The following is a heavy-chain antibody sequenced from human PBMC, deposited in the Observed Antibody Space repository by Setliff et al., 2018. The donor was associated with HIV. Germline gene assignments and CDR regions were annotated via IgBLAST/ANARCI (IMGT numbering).Heavy chain of an antibody. Sequence: ASVKVSCKASGYTFTDYGVTWVRRAPGHGLEWMGWISTYNKNTKYSQRFRDRVTMTADTSTNSVFLDVRSLRSDDTAMYFCARSVSPFDPFDLWGQGTMVTVSS. CDR3: ARSVSPFDPFDL. CDR2: ISTYNKNT. CDR1: GYTFTDYG. D-gene: IGHD6-19*01. V-gene: IGHV1-18*04. J-gene: IGHJ3*01.